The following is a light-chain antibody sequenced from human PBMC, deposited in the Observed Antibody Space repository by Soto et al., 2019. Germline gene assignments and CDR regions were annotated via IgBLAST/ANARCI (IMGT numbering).Light chain of an antibody. CDR2: AAS. Sequence: EIVLTQFPGTLSLSPGERATLSCRASQSVGRNYVAWYQQKPGQAPRVIIYAASNRASGIPDRFSGSGSGSDFTLTISRLEPEDFAVYYCQQYGTSPWAFGQGIKVEVK. CDR3: QQYGTSPWA. V-gene: IGKV3-20*01. J-gene: IGKJ1*01. CDR1: QSVGRNY.